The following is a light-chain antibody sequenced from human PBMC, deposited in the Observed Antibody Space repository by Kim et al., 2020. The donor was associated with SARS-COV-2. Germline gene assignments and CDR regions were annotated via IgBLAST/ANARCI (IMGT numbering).Light chain of an antibody. Sequence: EIVLTQSPGTLSLSPGERATLSCRASQSVSSSYLAWYQQKPGQAPRLLIYGASSRATGIPDRFSGSGSGTDFTLTISRLESEDFAVYYCQQYSSSPRVTFGPGTKVDIK. CDR2: GAS. V-gene: IGKV3-20*01. CDR3: QQYSSSPRVT. J-gene: IGKJ3*01. CDR1: QSVSSSY.